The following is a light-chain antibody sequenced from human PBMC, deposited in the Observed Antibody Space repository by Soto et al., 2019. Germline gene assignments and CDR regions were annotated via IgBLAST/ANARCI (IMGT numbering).Light chain of an antibody. J-gene: IGKJ3*01. CDR3: LQRNSYPPT. V-gene: IGKV1-17*01. CDR2: APS. Sequence: DIQMTQAPSSLYASVGDRVTITCRASQGSRNDLGCYQQKPGKAPKRLLYAPSSVQSRVPSTFSGSGSGTEFALTISSLQHEYFPTYYCLQRNSYPPTFGPGTKVDI. CDR1: QGSRND.